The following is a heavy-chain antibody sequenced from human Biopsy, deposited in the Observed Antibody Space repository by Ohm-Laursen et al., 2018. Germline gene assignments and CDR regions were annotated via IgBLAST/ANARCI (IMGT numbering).Heavy chain of an antibody. CDR1: AGSISNIINY. D-gene: IGHD3-10*01. J-gene: IGHJ4*02. V-gene: IGHV4-39*01. Sequence: SETLSLTCTVTAGSISNIINYWGWIRQPLGKGLEWLGSIYHTGVTDYTPSLKRCVTISVDTSNNQFSQNLSSLTAADTAVYYCARHSFGSGRDFWGQGTLVTVSS. CDR2: IYHTGVT. CDR3: ARHSFGSGRDF.